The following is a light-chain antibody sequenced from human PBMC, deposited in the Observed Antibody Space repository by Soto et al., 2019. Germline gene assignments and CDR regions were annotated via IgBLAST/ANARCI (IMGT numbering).Light chain of an antibody. V-gene: IGKV3-15*01. CDR2: GAS. CDR3: QQYNNWPRT. Sequence: EIVMTQSPAILSVSPGERATLSCRASQSVSSNLAWYQQKPGQAPRLLIYGASIRATDIPARFSGSGSGTEFSLTISSLQSEDFAVYYCQQYNNWPRTFGQGTKVEIK. CDR1: QSVSSN. J-gene: IGKJ1*01.